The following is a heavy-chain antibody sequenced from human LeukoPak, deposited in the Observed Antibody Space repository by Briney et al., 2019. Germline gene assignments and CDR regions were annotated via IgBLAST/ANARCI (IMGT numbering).Heavy chain of an antibody. CDR3: ARTGGYNSPFSF. J-gene: IGHJ4*02. CDR2: VSYSGST. CDR1: GGSISSYY. Sequence: SETLSLTCTVSGGSISSYYWNWVRQPPGKGLEWIGYVSYSGSTNYNPSLKSRVTISVDTSKDQFSLKLNSVTAADTAVYYCARTGGYNSPFSFWGQGALVTVSS. D-gene: IGHD5-24*01. V-gene: IGHV4-59*01.